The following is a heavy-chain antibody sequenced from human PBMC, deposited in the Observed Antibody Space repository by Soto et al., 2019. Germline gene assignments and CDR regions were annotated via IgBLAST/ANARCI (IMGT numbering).Heavy chain of an antibody. Sequence: EVQLVESGGGLVQPGGSLRLSCAASGFTFTTYSMNWVRLAPGKGLEWLSYISNNGSTIYYADSVKGRFTISRDNAKNSLYLQMSVLRIEDKAVYYCARGTMTAVSKTDSWGQGALVTVSS. V-gene: IGHV3-48*01. CDR3: ARGTMTAVSKTDS. CDR1: GFTFTTYS. J-gene: IGHJ4*02. CDR2: ISNNGSTI. D-gene: IGHD4-17*01.